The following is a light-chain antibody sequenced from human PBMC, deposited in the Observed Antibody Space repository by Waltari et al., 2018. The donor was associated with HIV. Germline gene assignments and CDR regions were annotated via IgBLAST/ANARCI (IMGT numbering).Light chain of an antibody. Sequence: DIVMTQSPDSLAVSLGETVSINCKSSRTVLYHSDNKHYLAWYQHKPGQAPRVLISWAATRAVMVPSSIPALGVPERFSGSGSGTNFSLTISGLQEDDVAIYYCQQYFSLPPTFGGGTRVERK. CDR3: QQYFSLPPT. V-gene: IGKV4-1*01. J-gene: IGKJ4*01. CDR2: WAA. CDR1: RTVLYHSDNKHY.